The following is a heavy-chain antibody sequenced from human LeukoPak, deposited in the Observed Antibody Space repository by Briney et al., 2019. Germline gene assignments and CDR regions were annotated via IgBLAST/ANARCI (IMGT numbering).Heavy chain of an antibody. CDR2: IYHSGST. V-gene: IGHV4-38-2*01. CDR3: ARRLFGEDAFDI. D-gene: IGHD3-10*02. CDR1: GYSISSGYY. J-gene: IGHJ3*02. Sequence: SENLSLTCAVSGYSISSGYYWCWIRQPPVKGLEGIGSIYHSGSTYYNPSLKGRVTISVDTSKNQFSLKLSSVTAADTAVYSCARRLFGEDAFDIWGQGTMVTVSS.